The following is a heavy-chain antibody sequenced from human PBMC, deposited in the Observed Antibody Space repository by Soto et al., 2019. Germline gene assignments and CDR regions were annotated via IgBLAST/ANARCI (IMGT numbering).Heavy chain of an antibody. Sequence: ASVKVSCKASGYTFTTYYMHWVRQAPGQGLEWMGIINPVGGSTVYAQRFQGRVTMTRDTSTSTVYMDLSSLRSGDTAVYYCARGGLRFFEGMDVWGQGTTVTVSS. CDR2: INPVGGST. D-gene: IGHD3-3*01. CDR3: ARGGLRFFEGMDV. CDR1: GYTFTTYY. J-gene: IGHJ6*02. V-gene: IGHV1-46*01.